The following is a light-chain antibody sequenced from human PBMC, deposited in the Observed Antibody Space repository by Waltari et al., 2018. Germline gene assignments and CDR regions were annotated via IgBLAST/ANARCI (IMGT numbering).Light chain of an antibody. Sequence: DIVMTQSPLSLLVTPGEPASIPCRSTQSLMHSNGFNYLDWYLQKPGQSPQLLIYLGSNRASGVPDRFSRSGSGTDFTLKISRVEAEDVGVYYCMQAVQTPWTFGQGTKVEIK. V-gene: IGKV2-28*01. J-gene: IGKJ1*01. CDR1: QSLMHSNGFNY. CDR3: MQAVQTPWT. CDR2: LGS.